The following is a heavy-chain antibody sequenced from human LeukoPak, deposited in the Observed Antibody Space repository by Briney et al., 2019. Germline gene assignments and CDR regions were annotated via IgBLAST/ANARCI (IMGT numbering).Heavy chain of an antibody. J-gene: IGHJ4*02. V-gene: IGHV3-53*01. Sequence: GGSLRLSCAASGFTVSSNYMSWVRQAPGKGLEWVSVIYSGGSTYYADSVKGRFTISRDNSKNTLYLQMKSRRAEDTAVYYCARDQPDYGGTGIDYWGQGTLVTVSS. CDR2: IYSGGST. CDR1: GFTVSSNY. D-gene: IGHD4-23*01. CDR3: ARDQPDYGGTGIDY.